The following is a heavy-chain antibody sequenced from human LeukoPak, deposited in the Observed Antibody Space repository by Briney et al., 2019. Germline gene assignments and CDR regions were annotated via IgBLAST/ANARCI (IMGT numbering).Heavy chain of an antibody. D-gene: IGHD2-15*01. CDR2: IYSGGST. CDR1: GFTVSNNY. CDR3: ARDRGYCSGGSCYSGFYY. V-gene: IGHV3-66*01. J-gene: IGHJ4*02. Sequence: PGGSLRLSCAASGFTVSNNYITWVRQAPGKGLEWVSVIYSGGSTYYADSVKGRFTIFRDNSKNTLYLQMNSLRAEDTAVYYCARDRGYCSGGSCYSGFYYWGQGTLVTVSS.